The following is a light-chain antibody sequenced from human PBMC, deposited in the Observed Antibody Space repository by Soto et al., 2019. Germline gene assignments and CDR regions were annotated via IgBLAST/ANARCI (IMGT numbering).Light chain of an antibody. Sequence: EIVLTQSPGTLSLSPGERATLSCRASQSVSSSYLAWYQQKPGQAPRRLIYGASSRATGIPDRFSGSGSGTAFTLTISRLEPEDFAVYYCQQYGSSPLTFGGGNKVEIK. CDR3: QQYGSSPLT. CDR1: QSVSSSY. V-gene: IGKV3-20*01. CDR2: GAS. J-gene: IGKJ4*01.